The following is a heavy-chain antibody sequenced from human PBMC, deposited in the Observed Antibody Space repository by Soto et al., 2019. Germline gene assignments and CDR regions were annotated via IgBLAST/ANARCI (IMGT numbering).Heavy chain of an antibody. J-gene: IGHJ5*01. CDR2: MFHSGST. CDR1: GYFISSGYY. CDR3: ARGHIVVVPTVGWFDS. D-gene: IGHD2-2*01. V-gene: IGHV4-38-2*01. Sequence: PSETLSLTCAVSGYFISSGYYWGWIRQPPGKGLEWIGSMFHSGSTHYNPSLKSRVTISVDTSKNHFSLRLSSVTASDTAVYYCARGHIVVVPTVGWFDSWGQGTLVTVSS.